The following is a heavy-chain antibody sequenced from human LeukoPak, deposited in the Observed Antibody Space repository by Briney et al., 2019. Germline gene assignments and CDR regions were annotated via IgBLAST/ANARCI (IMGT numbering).Heavy chain of an antibody. V-gene: IGHV1-69*01. CDR3: ARELRNDFWSGYFVY. CDR2: IIPIFGTA. J-gene: IGHJ4*02. CDR1: GGTFSSYA. D-gene: IGHD3-3*01. Sequence: SVKVSCKASGGTFSSYAISWVRQAPGQGLEWMGGIIPIFGTANYAQEFQGRVTITADESTSTAYMELSSLRSEDTAVYYCARELRNDFWSGYFVYWGQGTLVTVSS.